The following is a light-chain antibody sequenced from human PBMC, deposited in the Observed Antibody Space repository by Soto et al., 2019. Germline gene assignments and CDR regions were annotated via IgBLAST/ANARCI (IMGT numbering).Light chain of an antibody. CDR1: QSVSSGY. CDR3: QQYGTSPYT. Sequence: EIVLTQSPGTLSLSPGERATLSCRASQSVSSGYLAWYQQKPGQAPRLIISGASSRATSIPDRFSGSGSETDFTITVSRLEPEDFAVYYCQQYGTSPYTFGQGTKLEIK. J-gene: IGKJ2*01. V-gene: IGKV3-20*01. CDR2: GAS.